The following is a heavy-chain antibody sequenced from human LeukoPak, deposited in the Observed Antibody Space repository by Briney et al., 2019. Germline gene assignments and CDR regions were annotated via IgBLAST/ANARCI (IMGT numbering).Heavy chain of an antibody. Sequence: PSETLSLTCTVSGGSISSYYWSWIRQPAGKGLEWIGRIYTSGSTNYNPSPKRRLTISVDTYKNQFSLKLSSVTAADTVVYYCARDLGSGYDPNAFDIWGQGTMVTVSS. J-gene: IGHJ3*02. CDR3: ARDLGSGYDPNAFDI. CDR1: GGSISSYY. V-gene: IGHV4-4*07. D-gene: IGHD5-12*01. CDR2: IYTSGST.